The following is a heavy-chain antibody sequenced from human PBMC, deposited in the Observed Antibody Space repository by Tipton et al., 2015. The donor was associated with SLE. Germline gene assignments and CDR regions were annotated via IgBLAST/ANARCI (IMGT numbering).Heavy chain of an antibody. CDR2: INPNSGGT. CDR1: GYTFTGYY. Sequence: QVQLVQSGAEVKKPGASVKVSCKASGYTFTGYYMHWVRQAPGQGLEWMGRINPNSGGTNYAQKFQGRVTMTRDTSISTAYLQWSSLKASDTAMYYCARRPGGSYSLDCWGQGTLVTVSS. J-gene: IGHJ4*02. D-gene: IGHD1-26*01. V-gene: IGHV1-2*06. CDR3: ARRPGGSYSLDC.